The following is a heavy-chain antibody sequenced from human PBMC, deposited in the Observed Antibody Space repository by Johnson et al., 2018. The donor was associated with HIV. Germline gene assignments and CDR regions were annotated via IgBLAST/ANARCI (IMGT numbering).Heavy chain of an antibody. Sequence: QVQLVESGGGVVQPGRSLRLSCAASGFTFSNYAMHWVRQAPGKGLEWVAVISYAGSNKYYADSVKGRFTISRDNAKNSLYLQMNSLRAEDTALYYCARGGLGYQNLHDAFDLWGQGTMVTVSS. D-gene: IGHD1-14*01. CDR2: ISYAGSNK. CDR3: ARGGLGYQNLHDAFDL. CDR1: GFTFSNYA. J-gene: IGHJ3*01. V-gene: IGHV3-30*04.